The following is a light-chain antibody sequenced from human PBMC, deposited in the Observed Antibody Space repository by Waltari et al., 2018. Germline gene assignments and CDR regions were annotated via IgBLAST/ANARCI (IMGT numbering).Light chain of an antibody. V-gene: IGKV2-28*01. CDR1: QSLLHSNGYNC. J-gene: IGKJ1*01. CDR3: MQGTRWPT. CDR2: LTS. Sequence: DIVMTQSPLSLPVTPGEPASISCRSSQSLLHSNGYNCLDWYLQKPGQSPQLLIYLTSHRASGVPDRFSGSGSGTDFTLKISRVEADDVGVYYCMQGTRWPTFGQGTKVEIK.